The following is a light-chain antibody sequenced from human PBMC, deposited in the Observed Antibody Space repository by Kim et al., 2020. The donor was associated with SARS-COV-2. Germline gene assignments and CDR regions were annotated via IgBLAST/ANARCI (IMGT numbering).Light chain of an antibody. CDR3: QQYDKIPGT. CDR1: QDITNY. CDR2: DAS. Sequence: DIQLTQSPSSLSASVGDRVTITCQASQDITNYLNWYQQKLGRAPKLLIYDASNLETGVPSRFSGSGSGTHFTFTISSLRPEDIATYYCQQYDKIPGTFGQGTRLEIK. J-gene: IGKJ5*01. V-gene: IGKV1-33*01.